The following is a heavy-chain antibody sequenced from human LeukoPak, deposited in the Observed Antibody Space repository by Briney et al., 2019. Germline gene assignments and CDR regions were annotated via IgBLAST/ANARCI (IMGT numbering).Heavy chain of an antibody. Sequence: GGSLRLSCAASGFTFSSYAMSWVRQAPGKGLEWVSGISGSGRGGRTYYADFVKGRFTISRDNSKNTLYLQMNSLRAEDTAVYYCARDPPDDSSGYYFDYWGQGTLVTVSS. CDR2: ISGSGRGGRT. V-gene: IGHV3-23*01. J-gene: IGHJ4*02. CDR3: ARDPPDDSSGYYFDY. CDR1: GFTFSSYA. D-gene: IGHD3-22*01.